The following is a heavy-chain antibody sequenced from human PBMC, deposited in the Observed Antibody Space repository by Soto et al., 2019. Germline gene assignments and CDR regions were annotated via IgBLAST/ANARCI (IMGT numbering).Heavy chain of an antibody. V-gene: IGHV1-8*01. J-gene: IGHJ6*02. CDR3: ARERKFDFWRKGLDV. CDR1: GYTFTTYD. Sequence: GASVKVSCKASGYTFTTYDINRVRQAPGQGLEWLGWMDPNSGSTGYAQNFQGRITMTRNISRNTAHMELSSLQSEDTAVYYCARERKFDFWRKGLDVWGQGTTVTVSS. D-gene: IGHD3-3*01. CDR2: MDPNSGST.